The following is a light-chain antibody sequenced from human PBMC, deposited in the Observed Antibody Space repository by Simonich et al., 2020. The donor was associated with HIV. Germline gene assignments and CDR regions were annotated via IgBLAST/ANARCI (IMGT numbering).Light chain of an antibody. CDR3: QQYYITPHT. CDR2: SAS. Sequence: DIVMTQSPDSLSVSLGERATINRTSSQSVLYSSNNKNYLAWYQQKPGQPPNLLIYSASTRESGVPDRFSGSGSGTDFTLTISSLQAEDVALYYCQQYYITPHTFGQGTKVEIK. CDR1: QSVLYSSNNKNY. J-gene: IGKJ1*01. V-gene: IGKV4-1*01.